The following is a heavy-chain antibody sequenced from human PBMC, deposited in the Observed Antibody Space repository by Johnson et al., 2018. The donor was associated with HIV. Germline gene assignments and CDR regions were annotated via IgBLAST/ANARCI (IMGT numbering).Heavy chain of an antibody. CDR2: ISYDGSNK. CDR3: ARAWGDLAPDAFDI. Sequence: QVQLVESGGGVAQPGGSLRLSCVASGFTFSSYGMHWVRQAPGKGLEWLAFISYDGSNKYYADSVKGRFTISRDNSKNTLFLQMNSLRAGDTAVYYCARAWGDLAPDAFDIWGQGTMVTVSS. V-gene: IGHV3-30*19. J-gene: IGHJ3*02. D-gene: IGHD7-27*01. CDR1: GFTFSSYG.